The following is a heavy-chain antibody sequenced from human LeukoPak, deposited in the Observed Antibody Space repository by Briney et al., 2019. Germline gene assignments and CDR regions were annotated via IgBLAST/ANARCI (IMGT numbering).Heavy chain of an antibody. Sequence: ASVKVSCKASGYTFTGYYMHWVRQAPGQGLEWMGWINPNSGGTNYAQKFQGRVTMTRDTSISTAYMELSRLRSDDTAVYYCARDWDIVVVVAATFSGFDPWGQGTLVTVSS. CDR3: ARDWDIVVVVAATFSGFDP. D-gene: IGHD2-15*01. CDR2: INPNSGGT. J-gene: IGHJ5*02. V-gene: IGHV1-2*02. CDR1: GYTFTGYY.